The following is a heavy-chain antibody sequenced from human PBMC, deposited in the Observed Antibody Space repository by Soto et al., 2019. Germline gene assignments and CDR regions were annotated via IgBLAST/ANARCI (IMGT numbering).Heavy chain of an antibody. D-gene: IGHD4-17*01. Sequence: SETLSLTCDVSGDSISSGGYSWNWIRQPPGKGLEWIGYIYYGGSTHSNPSLKSRVIISLDTSKNQFSLKLSSVTAADTAVYYFANQMYGSNAYFYSWGQGALVTVSS. CDR1: GDSISSGGYS. J-gene: IGHJ4*02. CDR3: ANQMYGSNAYFYS. CDR2: IYYGGST. V-gene: IGHV4-61*08.